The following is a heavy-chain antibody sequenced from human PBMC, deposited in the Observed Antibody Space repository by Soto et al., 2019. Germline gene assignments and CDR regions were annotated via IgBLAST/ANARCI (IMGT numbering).Heavy chain of an antibody. CDR1: GFTFSSYS. V-gene: IGHV3-21*01. CDR2: ISSSSSYI. Sequence: VGSLRLSCAASGFTFSSYSMNWVRQAPGKGLEWVSSISSSSSYIYYADSVKGRFTISRDNAKNSLYLQMNSLRAEDTAVYYCARDSGYENYYYYYGMDVWGQGTTVTVSS. D-gene: IGHD5-12*01. CDR3: ARDSGYENYYYYYGMDV. J-gene: IGHJ6*02.